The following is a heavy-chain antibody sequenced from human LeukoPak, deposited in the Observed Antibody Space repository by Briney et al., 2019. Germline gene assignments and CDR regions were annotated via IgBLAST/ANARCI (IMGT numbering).Heavy chain of an antibody. Sequence: SETLSLTCTVSGGSISSYYWSWIRQPPGKGLEWIGYIYYSGSTNYNPSLKSRVTISVDTSKNQFSLKLSSVTAADTTVYYCARDSRSYYDSSGYYGTSDYWGQGTLVTVSS. CDR1: GGSISSYY. CDR3: ARDSRSYYDSSGYYGTSDY. V-gene: IGHV4-59*01. J-gene: IGHJ4*02. D-gene: IGHD3-22*01. CDR2: IYYSGST.